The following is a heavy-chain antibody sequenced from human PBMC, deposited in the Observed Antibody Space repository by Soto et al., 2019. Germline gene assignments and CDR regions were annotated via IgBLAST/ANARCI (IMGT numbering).Heavy chain of an antibody. D-gene: IGHD1-26*01. Sequence: QVQLQESGPGLVKPSQTLSLTCTVSGASTSSGGYYWSWIRQHPGKGLEWIGYIYYSGSTLYNPSLKSRVTISVDTFKNQFSLRLSSVTAADTAVYYCANSGSYPYYYYYGTDVWGQGTTVTVSS. CDR2: IYYSGST. CDR3: ANSGSYPYYYYYGTDV. J-gene: IGHJ6*02. V-gene: IGHV4-31*03. CDR1: GASTSSGGYY.